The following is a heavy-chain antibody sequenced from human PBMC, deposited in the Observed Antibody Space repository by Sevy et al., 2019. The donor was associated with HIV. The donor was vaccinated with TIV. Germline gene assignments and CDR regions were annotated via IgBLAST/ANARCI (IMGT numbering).Heavy chain of an antibody. J-gene: IGHJ3*02. D-gene: IGHD6-25*01. Sequence: GSLRLSCAASGFTFSSYDMSWVRQAPGNGLEWVSVISGSGVSTYYADSVKGRFTISRDNSKNTLYLQLNSLRAEDTAVYYCAKSMGGFDAFDIWGQGTMVTVSS. CDR2: ISGSGVST. V-gene: IGHV3-23*01. CDR3: AKSMGGFDAFDI. CDR1: GFTFSSYD.